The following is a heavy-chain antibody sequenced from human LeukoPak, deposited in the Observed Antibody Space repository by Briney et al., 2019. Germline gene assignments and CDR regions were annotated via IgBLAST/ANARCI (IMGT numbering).Heavy chain of an antibody. CDR3: AKDMGYSSSWDFDY. CDR1: GFTFDDYA. CDR2: ISWNSGSI. J-gene: IGHJ4*02. Sequence: GGSLRLSCAASGFTFDDYAMHWVRQAPGKGLELVSGISWNSGSIGYADSVKGRFTISRDNAKNSLYLQMNSLRAEDTALYYCAKDMGYSSSWDFDYWGQGTLVTVSS. V-gene: IGHV3-9*01. D-gene: IGHD6-13*01.